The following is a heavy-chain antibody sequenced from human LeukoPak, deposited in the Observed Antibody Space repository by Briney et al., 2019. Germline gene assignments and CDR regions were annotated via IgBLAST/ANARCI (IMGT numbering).Heavy chain of an antibody. J-gene: IGHJ4*02. CDR2: INRNGDST. D-gene: IGHD6-6*01. Sequence: PGGSLRLSCAASGFTFDDYGMSWVRQGPGKGLEWVSAINRNGDSTGYADSVEGRFTISRDNAKNSLYLQMNSLRAEDTALYYCARASYSSSPLDYWGQGTLVTVSS. CDR3: ARASYSSSPLDY. CDR1: GFTFDDYG. V-gene: IGHV3-20*04.